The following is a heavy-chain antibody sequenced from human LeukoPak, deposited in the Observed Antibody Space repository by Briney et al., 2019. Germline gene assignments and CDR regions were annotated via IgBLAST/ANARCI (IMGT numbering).Heavy chain of an antibody. Sequence: GGSLRLSCAASGFTFSQYCMTWVRQAPGKGLDWVAEIIQDGSGKYYGDSVKGRCTIGRGNAKNSVYLQMNSLRAEDTAVYYCAKDRDGYYDSSGYYHYWGQGTLVTVSS. J-gene: IGHJ4*02. CDR3: AKDRDGYYDSSGYYHY. V-gene: IGHV3-7*03. D-gene: IGHD3-22*01. CDR1: GFTFSQYC. CDR2: IIQDGSGK.